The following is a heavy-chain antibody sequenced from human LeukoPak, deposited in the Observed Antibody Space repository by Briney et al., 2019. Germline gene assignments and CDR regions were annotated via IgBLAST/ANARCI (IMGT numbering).Heavy chain of an antibody. CDR1: GYTFTSYG. D-gene: IGHD3-10*01. V-gene: IGHV1-18*01. CDR2: ISAYNGNT. Sequence: ASVKVSCKASGYTFTSYGISWVRQAPGQGLGWMGWISAYNGNTNYAQKLQGRVTMTTDTSTSTAYMELRSLRSDDTAVYYCASDTFGESIFDHWGQGTLVTVSS. CDR3: ASDTFGESIFDH. J-gene: IGHJ5*02.